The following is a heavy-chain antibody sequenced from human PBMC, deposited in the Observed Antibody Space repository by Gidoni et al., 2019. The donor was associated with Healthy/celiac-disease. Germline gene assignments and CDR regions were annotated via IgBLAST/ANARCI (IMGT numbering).Heavy chain of an antibody. D-gene: IGHD3-22*01. Sequence: QLQLQESGPGLVKPSETLSLTCTVSGGSISSSSYYWGWIRQPPGKGLEWIGSIYYSGSTYYNPSLKSRVTISVDTSKNQFSLKLSSVTAADTAVYYCARDSYYYDSSGYYNYWGQGTLVTVSS. V-gene: IGHV4-39*07. CDR3: ARDSYYYDSSGYYNY. CDR2: IYYSGST. CDR1: GGSISSSSYY. J-gene: IGHJ4*02.